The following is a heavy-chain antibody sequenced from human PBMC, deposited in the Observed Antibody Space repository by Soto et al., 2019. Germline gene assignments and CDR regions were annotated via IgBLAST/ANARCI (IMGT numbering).Heavy chain of an antibody. D-gene: IGHD4-17*01. Sequence: PSETLSLTCSVSGGSVSNKTYYWSWIRQPPGKRLEWIGYVYYSGTTNSNPSLKSRVTISVDLSKNQFSLRLSSVTTADTALYYCARTTAVPNTLRSRYFFDYWGQGTLVTVSS. CDR1: GGSVSNKTYY. CDR2: VYYSGTT. V-gene: IGHV4-61*01. J-gene: IGHJ4*02. CDR3: ARTTAVPNTLRSRYFFDY.